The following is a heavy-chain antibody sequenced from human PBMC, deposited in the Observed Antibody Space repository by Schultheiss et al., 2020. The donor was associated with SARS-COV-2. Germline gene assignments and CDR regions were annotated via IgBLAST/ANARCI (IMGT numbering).Heavy chain of an antibody. Sequence: GGSLRLSCKGSGYSSTNYWIGWVRQMPGKGLEWMGRIDPSDSYTNYSPSFQGHVTISADKSISTAYLQWSSLKASDTAMYYCARGYSYAPYAFDIWGQGTMVTVSS. D-gene: IGHD5-18*01. CDR1: GYSSTNYW. CDR2: IDPSDSYT. CDR3: ARGYSYAPYAFDI. V-gene: IGHV5-10-1*01. J-gene: IGHJ3*02.